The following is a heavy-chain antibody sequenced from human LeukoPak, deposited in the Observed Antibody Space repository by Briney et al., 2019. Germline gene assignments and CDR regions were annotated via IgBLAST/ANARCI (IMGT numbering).Heavy chain of an antibody. J-gene: IGHJ4*02. CDR1: GFTFDDYA. D-gene: IGHD6-6*01. V-gene: IGHV3-9*01. CDR2: ISWNSGSI. Sequence: GGSLRLSCAASGFTFDDYAMHWVRQAPGKGLEWVSGISWNSGSIGYADSVKGRFTISRDNAKNSLYLQMNSLRAEDTALYYYAKDLTRPTDYWGQGTLVTVSS. CDR3: AKDLTRPTDY.